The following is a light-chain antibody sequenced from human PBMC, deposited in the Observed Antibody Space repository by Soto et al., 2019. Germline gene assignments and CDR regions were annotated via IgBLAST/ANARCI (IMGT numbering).Light chain of an antibody. J-gene: IGKJ2*01. CDR3: MQGTHWPPYT. Sequence: DVVMTQSPLSLPVTLEQPASISCRSSQSLAYSDGNTYLNWFQQRPGQSPRRLIYKVSNRDSGVPDRFSGSGSGADFTLKISRVEAEDLGVYYCMQGTHWPPYTFGQGTKLEIK. V-gene: IGKV2-30*01. CDR1: QSLAYSDGNTY. CDR2: KVS.